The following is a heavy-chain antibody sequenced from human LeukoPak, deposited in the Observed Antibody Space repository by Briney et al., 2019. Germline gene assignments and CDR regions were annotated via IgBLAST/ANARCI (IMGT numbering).Heavy chain of an antibody. V-gene: IGHV3-7*01. CDR3: ATDRNSGKYYDY. Sequence: GGSLRLSCAASGFTFSSYWMSWVRQAPGKGLEWVANIKQDGSEKNYVDSVKGRFTISRDNAKNSLYLQMDSLRAEDTAVYYCATDRNSGKYYDYWGQGTLVTVSS. D-gene: IGHD1-26*01. CDR1: GFTFSSYW. CDR2: IKQDGSEK. J-gene: IGHJ4*02.